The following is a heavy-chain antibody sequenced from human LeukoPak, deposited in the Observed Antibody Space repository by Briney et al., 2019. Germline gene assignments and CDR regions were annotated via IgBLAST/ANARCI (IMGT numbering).Heavy chain of an antibody. CDR2: IYYSGRT. J-gene: IGHJ4*02. D-gene: IGHD5-18*01. Sequence: SETLSLTCTVSGGSITSCYWRWIRQPPGEGREWIGCIYYSGRTNYNPSLKGRVTISVDTSKNQFSLKLTYVTAADTAVYYCVRPIRGYSFDYYDYWGQGTLVTVSS. CDR3: VRPIRGYSFDYYDY. CDR1: GGSITSCY. V-gene: IGHV4-59*01.